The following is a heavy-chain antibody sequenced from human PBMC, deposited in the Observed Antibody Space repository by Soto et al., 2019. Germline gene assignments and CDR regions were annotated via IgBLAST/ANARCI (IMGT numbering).Heavy chain of an antibody. V-gene: IGHV5-51*01. J-gene: IGHJ4*02. CDR2: IYPGDSDT. CDR3: ARQTHYYDSSGYVVYYFDY. D-gene: IGHD3-22*01. CDR1: GYSFTSYW. Sequence: GESLKISCKGSGYSFTSYWIGWVRQMPGKGLEWMGIIYPGDSDTRYSPSFQGQVTISADKSISTAYLQWSSLKASDTAMYYCARQTHYYDSSGYVVYYFDYWGQGTLVTVSS.